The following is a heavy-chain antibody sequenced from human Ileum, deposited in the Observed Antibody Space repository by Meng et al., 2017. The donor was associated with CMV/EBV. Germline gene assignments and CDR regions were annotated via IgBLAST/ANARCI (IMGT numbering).Heavy chain of an antibody. D-gene: IGHD6-13*01. CDR1: EFTFSGYW. V-gene: IGHV3-11*01. CDR3: ARDSEYSSSSNYYYYYGMDV. J-gene: IGHJ6*02. CDR2: ISSSGSTI. Sequence: GESLKISCAASEFTFSGYWMSWIRQAPGKGLEWVSYISSSGSTIYYADSVKGRFTISRDNAKNSLYLQMNSLRAEDTAVYYCARDSEYSSSSNYYYYYGMDVWGQGTTVTVSS.